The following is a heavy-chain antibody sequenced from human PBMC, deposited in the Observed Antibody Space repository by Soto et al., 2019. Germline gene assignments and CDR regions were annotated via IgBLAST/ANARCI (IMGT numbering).Heavy chain of an antibody. CDR2: ISYDGSNK. CDR1: VFTFSSYA. CDR3: ARSYSYGFGSGHYGYGMDV. Sequence: HPGGSLRLSCAASVFTFSSYAMHWVRQAPGKGLEWVATISYDGSNKYYADSVKGRFTISRDNTKNTLYLQMNSLRAEDTAVYYCARSYSYGFGSGHYGYGMDVWGQGTTVTVSS. V-gene: IGHV3-30-3*01. D-gene: IGHD5-18*01. J-gene: IGHJ6*02.